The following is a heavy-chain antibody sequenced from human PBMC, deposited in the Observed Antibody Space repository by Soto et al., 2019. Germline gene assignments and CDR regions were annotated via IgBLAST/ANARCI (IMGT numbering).Heavy chain of an antibody. V-gene: IGHV1-8*01. J-gene: IGHJ6*02. CDR3: ASDIRYYDFWSGYWAPGYWDYHGMDV. CDR1: GYTFTSYD. D-gene: IGHD3-3*01. CDR2: MNPNSGNT. Sequence: GASVKVSCKASGYTFTSYDINWVRQATGQGLEWMGWMNPNSGNTGYAQKFQGRVTMTRNTSISTAYMELSSLRSEDTAVYYCASDIRYYDFWSGYWAPGYWDYHGMDVWGQGTTVTVSS.